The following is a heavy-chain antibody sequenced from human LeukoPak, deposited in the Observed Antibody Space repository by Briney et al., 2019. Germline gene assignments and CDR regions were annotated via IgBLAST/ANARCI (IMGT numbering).Heavy chain of an antibody. CDR1: GYTLTELS. J-gene: IGHJ3*02. D-gene: IGHD2-21*02. CDR2: FDPEDGET. V-gene: IGHV1-24*01. CDR3: ARGLGFIVVVTSSPDAFDI. Sequence: GASVKVSCKVSGYTLTELSMHWVRQAPGKGLEWMGGFDPEDGETIYAQKFQGRVTMTEDTSTDTAYMELNSPRSDDTAVYYCARGLGFIVVVTSSPDAFDIWGQGTMVTVSS.